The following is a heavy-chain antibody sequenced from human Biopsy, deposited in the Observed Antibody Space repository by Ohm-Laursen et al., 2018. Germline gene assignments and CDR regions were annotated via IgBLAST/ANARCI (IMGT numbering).Heavy chain of an antibody. CDR3: ARGPLGPLLEWLLFQTSIDV. J-gene: IGHJ6*02. CDR1: GYTFIDYY. Sequence: ASVKVSCKASGYTFIDYYIHWVRQAPGQGLEWMGWVNPNNGDKKFAPDFQGKLTMTRDKSISTAYMELIRLRSDDTAVYYCARGPLGPLLEWLLFQTSIDVWGQGTTVTVSS. D-gene: IGHD3-3*01. CDR2: VNPNNGDK. V-gene: IGHV1-2*07.